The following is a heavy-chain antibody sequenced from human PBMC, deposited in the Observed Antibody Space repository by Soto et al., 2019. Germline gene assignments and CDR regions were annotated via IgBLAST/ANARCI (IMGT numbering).Heavy chain of an antibody. D-gene: IGHD2-15*01. J-gene: IGHJ5*02. V-gene: IGHV3-7*01. CDR1: GFTFSSYW. CDR2: IDKDGSDK. Sequence: EVQLVESGGGLVQPGGSLRLSCAASGFTFSSYWMSWVRQAPGKGLEWVANIDKDGSDKYYVDSVKGRFTISRDNAQTALYMQMNSLRAEDTAVYYCVRDLGRYCSGNSCYSAWGQGTLVTVSS. CDR3: VRDLGRYCSGNSCYSA.